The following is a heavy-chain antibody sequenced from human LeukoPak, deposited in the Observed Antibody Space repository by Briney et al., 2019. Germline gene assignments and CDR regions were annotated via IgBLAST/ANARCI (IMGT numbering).Heavy chain of an antibody. J-gene: IGHJ4*02. CDR3: ARDRYYDFWSGYYTTEYYFDY. V-gene: IGHV3-23*01. Sequence: GGSLRLSCAASGFTFISYAMSWVRQAPVKGLEWVSIISGSGGSTYYADSVKGRFTISRDNAKNSLYLQMNSLRAEDTAVYYCARDRYYDFWSGYYTTEYYFDYWGQGTLVTVSS. D-gene: IGHD3-3*01. CDR2: ISGSGGST. CDR1: GFTFISYA.